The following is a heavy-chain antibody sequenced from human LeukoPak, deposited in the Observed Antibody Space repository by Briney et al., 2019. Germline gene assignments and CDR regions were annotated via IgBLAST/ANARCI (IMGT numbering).Heavy chain of an antibody. Sequence: SSETLSLTCAVYGGSFTGYYWGWIRQPPGKGLEWIGSIYHIGSTFYNPSLKSRVTISVDTSKNQFSLKLSSVTAADTAVYYCARGIYWFDPWGQGTLVTVSS. V-gene: IGHV4-38-2*01. J-gene: IGHJ5*02. CDR1: GGSFTGYY. CDR3: ARGIYWFDP. CDR2: IYHIGST.